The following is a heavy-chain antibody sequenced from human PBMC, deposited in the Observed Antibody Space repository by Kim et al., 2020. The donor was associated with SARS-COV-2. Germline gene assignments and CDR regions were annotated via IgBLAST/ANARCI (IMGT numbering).Heavy chain of an antibody. D-gene: IGHD3-3*01. Sequence: SETLSLTCTVSGGSISSYYWSWIRQPPGKGLEWIGYIYYSGSTNYNPSLKSRVTISVDTSKNHFSLKLSSVTAADTAVYYCARDHREWLQYTANWYFDLWGRSTLVTVSS. CDR3: ARDHREWLQYTANWYFDL. CDR2: IYYSGST. V-gene: IGHV4-59*01. CDR1: GGSISSYY. J-gene: IGHJ2*01.